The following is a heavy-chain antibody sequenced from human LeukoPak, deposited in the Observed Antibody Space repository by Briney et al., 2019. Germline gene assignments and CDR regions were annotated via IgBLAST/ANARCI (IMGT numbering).Heavy chain of an antibody. D-gene: IGHD6-13*01. CDR1: GFTFSDYG. CDR2: ISYDGSNK. V-gene: IGHV3-30*18. CDR3: AKDGVAAAGTLSY. J-gene: IGHJ4*02. Sequence: GGSLRLSCAAPGFTFSDYGMHWVRQAPGKGLEWVAVISYDGSNKYYADSVKGRFTISRDNSKNTLYLQMNSLRAEDTAVYYCAKDGVAAAGTLSYWGQGTLVTVSS.